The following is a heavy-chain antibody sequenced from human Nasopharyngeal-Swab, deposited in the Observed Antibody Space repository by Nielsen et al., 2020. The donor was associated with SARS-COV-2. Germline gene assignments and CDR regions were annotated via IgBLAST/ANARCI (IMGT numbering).Heavy chain of an antibody. D-gene: IGHD1-26*01. V-gene: IGHV3-33*01. CDR1: GFTFSSYG. CDR3: AREYWELTKGAFDY. J-gene: IGHJ4*02. Sequence: GGSLRLSCAASGFTFSSYGMHWVCQAPGKGLEWVAAIWYDGSNKYFADSVKGRFTISRDNSKNTLYLQMNSLRAEDTAVYYCAREYWELTKGAFDYWGQGTLVTVSS. CDR2: IWYDGSNK.